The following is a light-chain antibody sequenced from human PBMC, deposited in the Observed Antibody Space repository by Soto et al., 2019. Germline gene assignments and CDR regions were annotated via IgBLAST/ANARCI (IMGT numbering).Light chain of an antibody. J-gene: IGKJ1*01. CDR3: QQRSNWPSWT. CDR1: QSVGSY. V-gene: IGKV3-11*01. Sequence: EIVLTQSPATLSLSPGERATLSCRASQSVGSYLAWYQQKPGQAPRLLIYDASNRATGIPARFSGSGSGTDFTLTISSLEPEDFAVYYCQQRSNWPSWTFGQGTKVDIK. CDR2: DAS.